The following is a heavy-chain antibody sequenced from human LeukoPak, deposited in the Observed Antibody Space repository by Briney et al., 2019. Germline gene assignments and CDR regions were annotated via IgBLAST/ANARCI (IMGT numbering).Heavy chain of an antibody. CDR3: ATYKWIHLWSTPFDY. Sequence: GGSLRLSCEASGFTFSEYWMSWVRQAPGKGLEWVANIHQDGSEKNYVDSVKGRFTISRDNAKKSLYLQMNSLRAEDTAVYYCATYKWIHLWSTPFDYWGQGTLVTVSS. CDR1: GFTFSEYW. V-gene: IGHV3-7*03. CDR2: IHQDGSEK. D-gene: IGHD5-18*01. J-gene: IGHJ4*02.